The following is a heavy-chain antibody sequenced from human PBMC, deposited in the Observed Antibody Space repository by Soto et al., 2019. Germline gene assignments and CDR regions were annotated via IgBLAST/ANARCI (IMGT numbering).Heavy chain of an antibody. Sequence: QVQLVESGGGVVQPGRSLRLSCAASGFTFRSYAMHWVRQAPGKGLECVAVISYYGSNKFYRDSVKGRFTISRDNSKNTLYQPINRLRYADTAVYYCARGDREDIAVVVGARTGEYGVDVWCQGTTVTVSS. J-gene: IGHJ6*02. CDR3: ARGDREDIAVVVGARTGEYGVDV. CDR1: GFTFRSYA. CDR2: ISYYGSNK. V-gene: IGHV3-30-3*01. D-gene: IGHD2-15*01.